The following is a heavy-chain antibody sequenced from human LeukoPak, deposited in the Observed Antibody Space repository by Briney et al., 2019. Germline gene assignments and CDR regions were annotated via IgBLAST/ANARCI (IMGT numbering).Heavy chain of an antibody. Sequence: PSGTLSLTCAVSGGSISSSNWWSWVRQPPGKGLEWIGEIYHSGSTNYNPSLKSRATISVDKSKNQFSLKLSSVTAADTAVYYCARTSIAARLFDYWGQGTLVTVSS. CDR3: ARTSIAARLFDY. V-gene: IGHV4-4*02. CDR2: IYHSGST. D-gene: IGHD6-6*01. CDR1: GGSISSSNW. J-gene: IGHJ4*02.